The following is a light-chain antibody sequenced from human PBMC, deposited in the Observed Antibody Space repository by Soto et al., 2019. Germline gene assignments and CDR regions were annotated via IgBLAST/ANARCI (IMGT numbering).Light chain of an antibody. V-gene: IGKV1-5*03. Sequence: DIQMTQSPSTLSASVGDRVTITCRASQSISNWLAWYQQKSGKAPKLLIYKASSLESGVPSRFSGSGSGTEFTLTISSVQHDDFATYYCQRYNSYAWTFGQGTKVEIK. CDR3: QRYNSYAWT. J-gene: IGKJ1*01. CDR1: QSISNW. CDR2: KAS.